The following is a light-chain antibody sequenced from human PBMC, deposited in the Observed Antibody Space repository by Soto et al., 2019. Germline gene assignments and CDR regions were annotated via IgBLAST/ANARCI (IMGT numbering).Light chain of an antibody. J-gene: IGLJ2*01. Sequence: QSALTQPASVSGSPGQSITISCTGTSSDVGGYNYVSWYQQHPGKAPKLMIYDVSNRPSGASNRFSGSKSGNTASLTISGLQAEDEADYYCSSYTSSSTYVVFGGGTNLTVL. V-gene: IGLV2-14*01. CDR3: SSYTSSSTYVV. CDR2: DVS. CDR1: SSDVGGYNY.